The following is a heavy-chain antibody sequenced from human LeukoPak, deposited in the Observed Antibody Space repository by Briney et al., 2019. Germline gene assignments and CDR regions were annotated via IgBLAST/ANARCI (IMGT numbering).Heavy chain of an antibody. V-gene: IGHV4/OR15-8*02. J-gene: IGHJ4*02. CDR2: ISLAGQT. CDR1: GGSISGTNW. CDR3: SRESGPFCPFGY. D-gene: IGHD1-26*01. Sequence: PSETLSLTCGVSGGSISGTNWWRWVRQPPGQGLEWIGEISLAGQTNYNPSLNGRVTMSLDKSSNQLSLHLTSVTAADTATHFCSRESGPFCPFGYWGQGTLVIVSS.